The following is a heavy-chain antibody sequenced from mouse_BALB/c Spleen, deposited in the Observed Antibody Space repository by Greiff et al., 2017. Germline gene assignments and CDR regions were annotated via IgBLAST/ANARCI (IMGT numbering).Heavy chain of an antibody. CDR1: GFTFSNYW. V-gene: IGHV6-6*02. CDR3: TREHDSYWYFDV. J-gene: IGHJ1*01. CDR2: IRLKSNNYAT. Sequence: EVQGVESGGGLVQPGGSMKLSCVASGFTFSNYWMNWVRQSPEKGLEWVAEIRLKSNNYATHYAESVKGRFTISRDDSKSSVSLQMNNLRAEDTGIYYCTREHDSYWYFDVRGAGTTVTVSS. D-gene: IGHD2-4*01.